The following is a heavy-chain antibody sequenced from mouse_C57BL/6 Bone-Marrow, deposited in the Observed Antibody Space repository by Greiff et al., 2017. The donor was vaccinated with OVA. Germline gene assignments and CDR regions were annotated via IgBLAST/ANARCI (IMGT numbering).Heavy chain of an antibody. CDR3: ARTYYSNYYAMDY. V-gene: IGHV5-17*01. J-gene: IGHJ4*01. Sequence: EVKLVESGGGLVKPGGSLKLSCAASGFTFSDYGMHWVRQAPEKGLEWVAYISSGRSTIYYADTVKGRFTISRDNAKNTLCLQMTSLRTEDTAMYYCARTYYSNYYAMDYWGQGTSVTVSS. CDR2: ISSGRSTI. CDR1: GFTFSDYG. D-gene: IGHD2-5*01.